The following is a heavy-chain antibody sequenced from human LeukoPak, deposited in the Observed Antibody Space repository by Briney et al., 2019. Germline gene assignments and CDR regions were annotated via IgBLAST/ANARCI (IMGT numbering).Heavy chain of an antibody. V-gene: IGHV4-34*01. CDR1: GGSFSGYC. Sequence: PSETLSLTCAVSGGSFSGYCWSWFRQPPGKGLEWIGEINHSGGTSYYPSLKSRVTISVDTSKKQFSLKLTSVTAADTAMYYCAAENWNSSFWGQGTLVTVSS. D-gene: IGHD1-7*01. J-gene: IGHJ4*02. CDR3: AAENWNSSF. CDR2: INHSGGT.